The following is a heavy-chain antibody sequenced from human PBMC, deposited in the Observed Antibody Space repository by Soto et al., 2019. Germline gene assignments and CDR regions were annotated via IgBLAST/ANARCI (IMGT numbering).Heavy chain of an antibody. CDR2: ISYDGSNK. D-gene: IGHD3-10*01. V-gene: IGHV3-30*18. CDR3: AKDFGSVTTLYYFDY. Sequence: QVQLVESGGGVVQPGRSLRLSCAASGFTFSSYGMHWVRQAPGKGLEWVAVISYDGSNKYYADSVKGRFTISRDNSKNTLYLQMNSLRAEDTDVYYCAKDFGSVTTLYYFDYWGQGTLVTVSS. J-gene: IGHJ4*02. CDR1: GFTFSSYG.